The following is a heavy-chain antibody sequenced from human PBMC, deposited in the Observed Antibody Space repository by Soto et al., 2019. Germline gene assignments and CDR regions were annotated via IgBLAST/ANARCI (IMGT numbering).Heavy chain of an antibody. V-gene: IGHV5-51*01. J-gene: IGHJ6*04. Sequence: GESLKISCNGSGYSFTSYWIGWVRQMPGKGLEWMGIIYPGDSDTRYSPSFQGQVTISADKSISTAYLQWSSLKASDTAMYYCARCRCTGHYGMDVWGKGTTVTVSS. CDR3: ARCRCTGHYGMDV. CDR2: IYPGDSDT. CDR1: GYSFTSYW.